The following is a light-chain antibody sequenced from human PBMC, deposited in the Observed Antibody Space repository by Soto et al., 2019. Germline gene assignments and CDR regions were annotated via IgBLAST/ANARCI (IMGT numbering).Light chain of an antibody. CDR2: EVT. Sequence: QSVLTQPASVSGSPGQSITNACTGTSSDVGGYNYVSWYQQHPGKAPKLIIYEVTSRPSEISYRFSGSKSGNTASLTISGLQSDDEADYYCSSYSSSTTRLLFGGGTKVTVL. J-gene: IGLJ3*02. CDR3: SSYSSSTTRLL. CDR1: SSDVGGYNY. V-gene: IGLV2-14*01.